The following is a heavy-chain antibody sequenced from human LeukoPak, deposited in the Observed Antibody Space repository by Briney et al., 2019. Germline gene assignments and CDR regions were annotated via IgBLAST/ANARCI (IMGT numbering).Heavy chain of an antibody. J-gene: IGHJ5*02. CDR3: ARAYSSSWYFNWFDP. V-gene: IGHV4-38-2*02. Sequence: SETLSLTCTVSGYSISSGYYWGWLRPPPGRGLEWIGTIYHSGSTYYNPSLKSRVTISVDTSKNQFSLKLSSVTAADTAVYFCARAYSSSWYFNWFDPWGQGTQVTVSS. CDR1: GYSISSGYY. CDR2: IYHSGST. D-gene: IGHD6-13*01.